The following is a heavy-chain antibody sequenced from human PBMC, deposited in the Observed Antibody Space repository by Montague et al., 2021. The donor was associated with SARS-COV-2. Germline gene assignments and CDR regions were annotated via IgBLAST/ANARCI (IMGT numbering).Heavy chain of an antibody. D-gene: IGHD3-16*01. CDR1: GGSIGSGNYY. V-gene: IGHV4-39*07. CDR3: ARDIGGATSDH. J-gene: IGHJ4*02. CDR2: ISSSATS. Sequence: SETLSLTCSVSGGSIGSGNYYWGWIRQFPGLGLDWMGAISSSATSYYLPPLRSRVTISRDTSQNQFSLRLRSVTAADTAVYYCARDIGGATSDHWGQGIMVTVST.